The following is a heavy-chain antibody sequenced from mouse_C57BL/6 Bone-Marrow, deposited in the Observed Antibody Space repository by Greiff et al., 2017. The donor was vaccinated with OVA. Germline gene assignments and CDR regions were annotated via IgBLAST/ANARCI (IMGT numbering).Heavy chain of an antibody. CDR1: GYSITSGYY. Sequence: DVKLVESGPGLVKPSQTLSLSCSVTGYSITSGYYWNWIRQFPGNKLEWMGFISYDGSNNYNPSLKNRISITRDTSKDQFFLKLNSVTTEDTATYYCARGNLAWFAYWGQGTLVTVSA. V-gene: IGHV3-6*01. J-gene: IGHJ3*01. CDR3: ARGNLAWFAY. CDR2: ISYDGSN. D-gene: IGHD2-1*01.